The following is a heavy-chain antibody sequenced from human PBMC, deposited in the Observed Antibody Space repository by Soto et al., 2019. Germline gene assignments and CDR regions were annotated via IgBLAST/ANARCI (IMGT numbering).Heavy chain of an antibody. Sequence: GGSLRLSCAASGFTFSSYGMHWVRQAPGKGLEWVAVISYDGSNKYYADSVKGRFTISRDNSKNTLYLQMNSLRAEDTAVYYCAKSKLALLWFGELLFDYWGQGTLVTSPQ. CDR2: ISYDGSNK. CDR1: GFTFSSYG. CDR3: AKSKLALLWFGELLFDY. V-gene: IGHV3-30*18. D-gene: IGHD3-10*01. J-gene: IGHJ4*02.